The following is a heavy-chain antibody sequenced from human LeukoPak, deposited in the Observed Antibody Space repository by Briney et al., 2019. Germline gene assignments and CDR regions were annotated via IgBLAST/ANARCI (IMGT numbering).Heavy chain of an antibody. CDR2: FDPEDGET. J-gene: IGHJ4*02. Sequence: GASVKVSCKVSGYTLSKLSMHWVRQAHGKGLEWMGGFDPEDGETIYAQKFQGRVTMTEDTSTDTDYMELSSLRSEDTAVYYCATIYSFVNSDYYRLDSWAQGTLVTVSS. V-gene: IGHV1-24*01. CDR1: GYTLSKLS. D-gene: IGHD3-22*01. CDR3: ATIYSFVNSDYYRLDS.